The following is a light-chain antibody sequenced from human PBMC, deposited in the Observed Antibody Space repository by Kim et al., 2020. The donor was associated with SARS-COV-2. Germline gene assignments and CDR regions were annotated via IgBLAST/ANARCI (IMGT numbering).Light chain of an antibody. CDR2: DNK. V-gene: IGLV1-40*01. Sequence: QPVLTQPPSVSGAPGQRVTISCTGSSSNIGADSHVHWYQQLPGTAPKLLIYDNKNRPSGVPDRFSGSKSGTSASLAITGLQAEDEADYYCQSYDSSLSGSYVFGTGTKVTVL. J-gene: IGLJ1*01. CDR3: QSYDSSLSGSYV. CDR1: SSNIGADSH.